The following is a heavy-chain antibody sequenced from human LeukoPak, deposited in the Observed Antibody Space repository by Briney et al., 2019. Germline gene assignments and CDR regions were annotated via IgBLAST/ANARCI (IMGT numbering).Heavy chain of an antibody. CDR3: TVRGAPMAFDI. J-gene: IGHJ3*02. D-gene: IGHD2-2*01. Sequence: GGSLRLSCAASGFTFSDYYMSWIRQAPGKGLEWVSYISSSGSTIYYADSVKGRFTISRDNAKNSLYLQMNSLRAEDTAVYYCTVRGAPMAFDIWGQGTMVTVSS. CDR2: ISSSGSTI. V-gene: IGHV3-11*01. CDR1: GFTFSDYY.